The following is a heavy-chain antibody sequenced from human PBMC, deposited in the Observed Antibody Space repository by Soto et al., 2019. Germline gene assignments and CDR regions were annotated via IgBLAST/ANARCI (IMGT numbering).Heavy chain of an antibody. D-gene: IGHD4-17*01. CDR2: TYYRSKWSN. CDR3: VRVGGSVTNAFDI. Sequence: SQTLSLTCAISGDSVSSNSAAWNWIRQSPSRGLEWLGRTYYRSKWSNDYAVSVTSRITINPDTSKNQFSLQLNSVTPEDTAVYYCVRVGGSVTNAFDIWGQGTMVTVSS. V-gene: IGHV6-1*01. J-gene: IGHJ3*02. CDR1: GDSVSSNSAA.